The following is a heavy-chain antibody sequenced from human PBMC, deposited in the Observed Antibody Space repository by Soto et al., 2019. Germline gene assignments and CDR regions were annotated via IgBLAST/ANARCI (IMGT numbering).Heavy chain of an antibody. CDR1: GYTFSTYG. CDR3: ARDPHYFYDSTGYYDY. V-gene: IGHV1-18*01. CDR2: IGADNGDT. J-gene: IGHJ4*02. D-gene: IGHD3-22*01. Sequence: ASVKVSCKASGYTFSTYGFSWVRQAPGQGLEWMGWIGADNGDTNYAQNFQGRVTMTTDTSTTTSYMELRSLTSDDTAVYYCARDPHYFYDSTGYYDYWGQGTLVTVSS.